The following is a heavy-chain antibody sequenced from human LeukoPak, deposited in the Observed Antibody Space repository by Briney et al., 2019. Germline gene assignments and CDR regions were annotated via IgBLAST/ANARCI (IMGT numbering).Heavy chain of an antibody. V-gene: IGHV3-74*01. J-gene: IGHJ4*02. CDR2: VKSDGSGI. Sequence: GGSLRLSCAVSGFTFSDYWIHWVRQAPGKGLVWVSRVKSDGSGINYGDSVKGRFTISRDNAKNTLYLQMNSLRVEDTAVYYCARQAGSGFDYWGQGSLVTVSS. CDR3: ARQAGSGFDY. D-gene: IGHD3-10*01. CDR1: GFTFSDYW.